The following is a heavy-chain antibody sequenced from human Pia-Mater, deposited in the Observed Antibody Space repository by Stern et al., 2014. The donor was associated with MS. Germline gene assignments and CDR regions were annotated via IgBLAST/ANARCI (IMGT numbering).Heavy chain of an antibody. D-gene: IGHD4-17*01. V-gene: IGHV1-2*04. CDR2: INPNSGGT. Sequence: VQLVQSGAEVKKPGASVKVSCKASGYTFTGYFMHWGRQAPGKGLAWMGWINPNSGGTNYALQFQGWVTMTRDTSISTAYMELRRLKSDDTAIYYCARGGPYGDYGLWFDPWGQGTLVTVSS. J-gene: IGHJ5*02. CDR3: ARGGPYGDYGLWFDP. CDR1: GYTFTGYF.